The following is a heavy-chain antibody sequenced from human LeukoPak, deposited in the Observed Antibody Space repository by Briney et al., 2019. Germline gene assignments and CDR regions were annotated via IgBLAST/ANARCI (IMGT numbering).Heavy chain of an antibody. CDR3: ASTQRGDYFDY. J-gene: IGHJ4*02. CDR1: GFTFSIYA. CDR2: ISNDGRDK. Sequence: PGGSLRLSCAASGFTFSIYAMHWVRQAPGKGLEGVAVISNDGRDKYYADSVKGRFTISRDNSKSTLYLKMNSLRAEDTAVYYCASTQRGDYFDYWGQGTLVTVSS. D-gene: IGHD2-15*01. V-gene: IGHV3-30*14.